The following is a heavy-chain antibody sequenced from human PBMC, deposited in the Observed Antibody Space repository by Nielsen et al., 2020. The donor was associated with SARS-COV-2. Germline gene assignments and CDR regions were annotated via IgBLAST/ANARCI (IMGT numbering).Heavy chain of an antibody. CDR2: ISSNGGST. CDR3: ARGRDYAMDV. CDR1: GFTFSSYA. V-gene: IGHV3-64*01. J-gene: IGHJ6*02. Sequence: GGSLRLSCAASGFTFSSYAMHWVRQAPGKGLEYVSAISSNGGSTYYANSVKGRFTISRDNSKNTLNLQMSSLRPEDSAVYYCARGRDYAMDVWGQGTTVIVSS. D-gene: IGHD5-24*01.